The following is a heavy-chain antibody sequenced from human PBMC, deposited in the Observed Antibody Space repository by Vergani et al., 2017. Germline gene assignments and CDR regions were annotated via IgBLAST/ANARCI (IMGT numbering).Heavy chain of an antibody. CDR1: GGSFTSYH. CDR3: ASVNTETKGHLYYYYYMDV. D-gene: IGHD4-11*01. J-gene: IGHJ6*03. Sequence: QVQLQQWGGGLLKPSETLSLTCVVNGGSFTSYHWTWIRQSPGEGLEWVGDIDHTGRPDYNPSLRSRLTMSVDKTRNQFSLTLNSVTATDTAIYFCASVNTETKGHLYYYYYMDVGGQGTAVIVS. CDR2: IDHTGRP. V-gene: IGHV4-34*01.